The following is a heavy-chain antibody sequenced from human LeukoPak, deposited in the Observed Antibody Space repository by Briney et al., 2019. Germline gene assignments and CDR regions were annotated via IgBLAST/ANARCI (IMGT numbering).Heavy chain of an antibody. CDR1: GGTFSSYA. J-gene: IGHJ5*02. CDR2: IIPIFGTA. V-gene: IGHV1-69*06. CDR3: ARDSRNTAMVTPS. D-gene: IGHD5-18*01. Sequence: SVKVSCKASGGTFSSYAISWVRQAPGQGLEWMGRIIPIFGTANYAQKFQGRVTITADKSTSTAYMELSSLRSEDTAVYYCARDSRNTAMVTPSWGQGTLVAVSS.